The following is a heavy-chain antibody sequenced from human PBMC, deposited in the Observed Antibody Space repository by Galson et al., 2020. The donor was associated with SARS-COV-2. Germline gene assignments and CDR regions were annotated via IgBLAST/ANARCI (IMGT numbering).Heavy chain of an antibody. V-gene: IGHV1-2*02. J-gene: IGHJ4*02. D-gene: IGHD3-10*01. CDR2: INPNSGGT. Sequence: ASVKVSCKASGYTFTGYYMYWVRQAPGQGLEWMGWINPNSGGTNYAQKFQGRVTMTRDTSISTAYMALSRLRSDDTAVYYCARGYGSGSYYNAAYWGQGTLVTVSS. CDR3: ARGYGSGSYYNAAY. CDR1: GYTFTGYY.